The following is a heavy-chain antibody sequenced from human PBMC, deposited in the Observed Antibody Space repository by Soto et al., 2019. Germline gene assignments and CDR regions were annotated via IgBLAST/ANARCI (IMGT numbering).Heavy chain of an antibody. CDR2: IYSSGST. CDR1: GGSINNNY. V-gene: IGHV4-59*01. J-gene: IGHJ4*02. CDR3: ARDGSERPATY. Sequence: SETLSLTCTVSGGSINNNYWSWIRQPPGKGLEWIGYIYSSGSTKYNPSLRSRVTISLDTSKNQFSLKLSSVTAADTAVYYCARDGSERPATYWGQGILVTVSS. D-gene: IGHD3-10*01.